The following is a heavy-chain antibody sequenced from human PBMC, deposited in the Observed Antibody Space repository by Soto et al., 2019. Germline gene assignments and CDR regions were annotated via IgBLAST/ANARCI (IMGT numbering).Heavy chain of an antibody. CDR3: ARDFLSTIVDYYYYGMDV. J-gene: IGHJ6*02. CDR2: ISAYNGNT. V-gene: IGHV1-18*04. CDR1: GYTFTSYG. Sequence: GASVKVSCKASGYTFTSYGISWVRQAPGQGLEWMGWISAYNGNTNYAQKLQGRVTKTTDTSTSTAYMELRSLRSDDTAVYYCARDFLSTIVDYYYYGMDVWGQGTTVTVSS. D-gene: IGHD5-12*01.